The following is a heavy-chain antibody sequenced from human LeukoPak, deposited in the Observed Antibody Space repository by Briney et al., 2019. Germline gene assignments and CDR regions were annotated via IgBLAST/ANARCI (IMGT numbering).Heavy chain of an antibody. Sequence: GASVKVSCKASGYTFTSYGISWVRQAPGQGLEWIGWISANNGNTIYAQKLQGRVTMTTDTSTSTAYMELRSLRSDDTAVYYCARDLLAMIPSFSAEYWGQGTLVTVSS. CDR1: GYTFTSYG. V-gene: IGHV1-18*01. J-gene: IGHJ4*02. D-gene: IGHD5-12*01. CDR3: ARDLLAMIPSFSAEY. CDR2: ISANNGNT.